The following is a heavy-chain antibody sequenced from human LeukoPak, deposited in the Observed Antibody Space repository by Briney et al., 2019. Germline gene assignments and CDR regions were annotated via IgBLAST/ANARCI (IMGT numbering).Heavy chain of an antibody. CDR2: INSEGSNT. V-gene: IGHV3-74*01. CDR1: GFTSSSYW. Sequence: PGGSLRLSCAASGFTSSSYWMHWVRQAPGKGLVWVSRINSEGSNTNYADSVKGRSTISRDNAKNTVYLQMNSLRAEDTAVYYCARGRGPYGWFDPWGQGTLVTVSS. J-gene: IGHJ5*02. D-gene: IGHD3-10*01. CDR3: ARGRGPYGWFDP.